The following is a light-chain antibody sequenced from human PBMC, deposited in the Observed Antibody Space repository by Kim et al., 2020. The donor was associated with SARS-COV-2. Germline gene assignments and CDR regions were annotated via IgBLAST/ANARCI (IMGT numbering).Light chain of an antibody. CDR2: QDS. CDR3: QAWDSSTAV. Sequence: PGQTASITCSGDKLGDKYACWYQQKPGQSPVLVIYQDSKRPAGIPERFSGSNSGNTATLTISGTQAMDEADYYCQAWDSSTAVFGGGTQLTVL. CDR1: KLGDKY. J-gene: IGLJ3*02. V-gene: IGLV3-1*01.